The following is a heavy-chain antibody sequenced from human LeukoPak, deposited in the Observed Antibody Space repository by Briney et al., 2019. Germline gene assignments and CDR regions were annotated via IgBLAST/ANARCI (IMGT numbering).Heavy chain of an antibody. CDR1: GGSISSYY. Sequence: SETLSLTCTVSGGSISSYYWSWIRQPPGKGLERIGYIYYSGSTNYNPSLKSRVTISVDTSKNQFSLKLSSVTAADTAVYYCARGGVVVPAAEEVGFDPWGQGTLVTVSS. V-gene: IGHV4-59*01. D-gene: IGHD2-2*01. J-gene: IGHJ5*02. CDR2: IYYSGST. CDR3: ARGGVVVPAAEEVGFDP.